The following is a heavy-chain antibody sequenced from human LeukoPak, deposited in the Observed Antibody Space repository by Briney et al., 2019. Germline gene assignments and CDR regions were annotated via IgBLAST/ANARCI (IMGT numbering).Heavy chain of an antibody. D-gene: IGHD4-17*01. CDR1: GGSISSSFYY. V-gene: IGHV4-39*01. CDR3: ARHGEYGDPFDY. CDR2: IHYSGRS. Sequence: PSETLSLTCTVSGGSISSSFYYWGWIRQPPGKGLEWIGSIHYSGRSYYNPSLKGRVTISVDTSKNQFSLKLTTVTAADTAVFYCARHGEYGDPFDYWGQGTLVTVSS. J-gene: IGHJ4*02.